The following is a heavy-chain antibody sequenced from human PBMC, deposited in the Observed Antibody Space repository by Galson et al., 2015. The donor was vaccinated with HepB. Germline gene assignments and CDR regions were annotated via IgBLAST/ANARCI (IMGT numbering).Heavy chain of an antibody. CDR1: GYTFTSYY. D-gene: IGHD5-18*01. Sequence: SVKVSCKASGYTFTSYYMFWVRQAPGQGLEWMGLINPSGDSANYAQKFQGRVTITADKSTSTAYMELSSLRSEDTAVYYCARDTAMAFDYWGQGTLVTVSS. CDR2: INPSGDSA. CDR3: ARDTAMAFDY. V-gene: IGHV1-46*01. J-gene: IGHJ4*02.